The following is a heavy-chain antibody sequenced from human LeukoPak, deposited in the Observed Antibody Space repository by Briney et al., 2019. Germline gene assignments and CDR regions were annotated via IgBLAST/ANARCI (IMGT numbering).Heavy chain of an antibody. CDR2: IHYSGTT. D-gene: IGHD6-13*01. V-gene: IGHV4-39*01. CDR3: ARKGTIAPTGASHFDY. J-gene: IGHJ4*02. CDR1: GGSISTSITPTY. Sequence: SETLSLTCTVSGGSISTSITPTYWNWVRQPPGKGLEWIGSIHYSGTTYYNPSLESRATISVDTSKNQFSVKLTSLTAADTAVYYCARKGTIAPTGASHFDYWGRGTLVTVSS.